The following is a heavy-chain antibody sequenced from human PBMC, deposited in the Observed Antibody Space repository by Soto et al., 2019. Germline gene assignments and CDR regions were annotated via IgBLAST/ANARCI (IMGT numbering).Heavy chain of an antibody. Sequence: QVQLVESGGGVVQPGRSLILSCAASGLTFSSYGMHWVRQAPGKGLKWVAVIWYDGSNKYYADSVKGRFTISRDNSKNTLYLQVNSLKAEDTAVYYCAREPGYSSSHYGMDVWGQGTTVTVSS. V-gene: IGHV3-33*01. CDR2: IWYDGSNK. J-gene: IGHJ6*02. D-gene: IGHD6-19*01. CDR1: GLTFSSYG. CDR3: AREPGYSSSHYGMDV.